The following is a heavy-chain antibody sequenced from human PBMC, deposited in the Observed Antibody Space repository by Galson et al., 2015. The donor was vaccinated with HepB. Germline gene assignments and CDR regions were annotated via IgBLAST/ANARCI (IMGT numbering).Heavy chain of an antibody. Sequence: SLRLSSAASGFTFSSYSMNWVRQALGKGLESVSTISSSSSYIYYADSVKGRFTSSRDNAKNSQYLQMNSWRAEDTAVDYCARSLDPIVALYYMDVWGKGTTVTVSS. J-gene: IGHJ6*03. CDR3: ARSLDPIVALYYMDV. D-gene: IGHD5-12*01. CDR2: ISSSSSYI. V-gene: IGHV3-21*01. CDR1: GFTFSSYS.